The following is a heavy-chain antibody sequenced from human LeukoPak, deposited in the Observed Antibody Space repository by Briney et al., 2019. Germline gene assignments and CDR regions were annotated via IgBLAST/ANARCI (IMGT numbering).Heavy chain of an antibody. CDR2: INPNSGGT. CDR3: ARPEDGYNCNY. J-gene: IGHJ4*02. CDR1: GYTFTGYY. V-gene: IGHV1-2*02. D-gene: IGHD5-24*01. Sequence: ASVKVSCKASGYTFTGYYMHWVRQAPRQGLECMGWINPNSGGTNYAQKFQGRVTMTRDTSISTAYMELSRLRSDDTAVYYCARPEDGYNCNYWGQGTLVTVSS.